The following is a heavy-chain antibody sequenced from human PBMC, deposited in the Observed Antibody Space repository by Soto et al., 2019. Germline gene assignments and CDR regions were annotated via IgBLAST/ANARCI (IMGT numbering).Heavy chain of an antibody. V-gene: IGHV4-59*08. CDR3: ARQGHYYDSSGYSWFDP. Sequence: SETLSLTCTVSGCSISSYYWTWIRQPPGKGLEWIGYIYYSGSTNYNPSLKSRVTISVDTSKNQFSLKLSSVTAADTAVYYCARQGHYYDSSGYSWFDPWGQGTLVTVSS. D-gene: IGHD3-22*01. J-gene: IGHJ5*02. CDR1: GCSISSYY. CDR2: IYYSGST.